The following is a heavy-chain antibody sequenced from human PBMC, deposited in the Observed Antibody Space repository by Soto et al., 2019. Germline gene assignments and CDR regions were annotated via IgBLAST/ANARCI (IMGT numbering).Heavy chain of an antibody. CDR2: ISSSSSTI. CDR3: ARGGVVVPAAIRNWFDP. CDR1: GFTFSSYS. Sequence: EGSLRLSCAASGFTFSSYSMNWVRQAPGKGLEWVSYISSSSSTIYYADSVKGRFTISRDNAKNSLYLQMNSLRAEDTAVYYCARGGVVVPAAIRNWFDPWGQGTRVTVSS. D-gene: IGHD2-2*02. J-gene: IGHJ5*02. V-gene: IGHV3-48*01.